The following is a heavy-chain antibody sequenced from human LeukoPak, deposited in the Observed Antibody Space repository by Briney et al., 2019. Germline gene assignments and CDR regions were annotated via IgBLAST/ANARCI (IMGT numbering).Heavy chain of an antibody. Sequence: GGSLRLSCAASGFTFSSYAMSWVRQAPGKGLEWVSGISGSGGSTDYADSVKGRFTISRDNSKNTLYLQMNSLRAEDTAVYYCARGVNYYDSSGYPNWFDPWGQGTLVTVSS. V-gene: IGHV3-23*01. J-gene: IGHJ5*02. D-gene: IGHD3-22*01. CDR1: GFTFSSYA. CDR2: ISGSGGST. CDR3: ARGVNYYDSSGYPNWFDP.